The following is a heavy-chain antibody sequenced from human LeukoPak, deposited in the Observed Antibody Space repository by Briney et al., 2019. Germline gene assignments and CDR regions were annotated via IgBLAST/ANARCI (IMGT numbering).Heavy chain of an antibody. Sequence: SETLSLTCTVSGGSISSSSYYWGWIRQPPGKGLEWIGSIYYSGSTYYNPSLKSRVTISVDTSKNQFSLKLSSVTAADTAVYYCARGIRAVAGQFDYWGQGTLVTVSS. CDR3: ARGIRAVAGQFDY. D-gene: IGHD6-19*01. CDR2: IYYSGST. V-gene: IGHV4-39*07. CDR1: GGSISSSSYY. J-gene: IGHJ4*02.